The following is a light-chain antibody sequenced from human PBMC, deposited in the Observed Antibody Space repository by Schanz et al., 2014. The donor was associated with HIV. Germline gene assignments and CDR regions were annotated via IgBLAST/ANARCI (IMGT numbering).Light chain of an antibody. V-gene: IGLV1-44*01. CDR1: TSDFKTNA. CDR2: ATY. Sequence: QSVLTQAPSASGTPGQRVTISCSGSTSDFKTNAVLWYQQLPGAAPKLLIYATYNRPSGVPDRFSGSKSGTSASLAITGLQAEDEADYYCQSYDSSLSVVVFGGGTKLTVL. J-gene: IGLJ2*01. CDR3: QSYDSSLSVVV.